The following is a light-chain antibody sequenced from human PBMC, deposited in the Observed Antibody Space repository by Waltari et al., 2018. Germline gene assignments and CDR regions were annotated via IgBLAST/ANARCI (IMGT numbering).Light chain of an antibody. Sequence: IQLTQSPSSLSASVGDRVPITCRASQGISSYLACYQQKPGKAPKLLIYAASTLQSGVPSRVSGSGAGTDFTLTISSLQPEDFSTYYCQQLNSYLLTFGGGTKVEIK. CDR3: QQLNSYLLT. V-gene: IGKV1-9*01. CDR2: AAS. J-gene: IGKJ4*01. CDR1: QGISSY.